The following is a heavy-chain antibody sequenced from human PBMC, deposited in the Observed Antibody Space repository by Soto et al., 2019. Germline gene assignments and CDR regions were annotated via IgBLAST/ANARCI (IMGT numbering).Heavy chain of an antibody. CDR3: ARGSRSTKVTENYMDV. CDR2: IYYSGST. J-gene: IGHJ6*03. D-gene: IGHD2-2*01. CDR1: GGSISSGGYY. V-gene: IGHV4-31*03. Sequence: PSETLSLTCTVSGGSISSGGYYWSWIRQHPGKGLEWIGYIYYSGSTYYNPSLKSRVTISVDTSKNQFSLKLSSVTAADTAVYYCARGSRSTKVTENYMDVWGKGTTVTVSS.